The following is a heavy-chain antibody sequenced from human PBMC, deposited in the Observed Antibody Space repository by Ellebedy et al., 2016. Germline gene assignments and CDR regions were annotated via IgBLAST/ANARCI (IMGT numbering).Heavy chain of an antibody. J-gene: IGHJ4*02. CDR3: ARGGPYDYVWGSYRYTVGY. V-gene: IGHV1-18*01. D-gene: IGHD3-16*02. Sequence: ASVKVSXKASGYTFTSYGISWVRQAPGQGLEWMGWISAYNGNTNYAQKLQGRVTMTTDTSTSTAYMELRSLRSDDTAVYYCARGGPYDYVWGSYRYTVGYWGQGTLVTVSS. CDR1: GYTFTSYG. CDR2: ISAYNGNT.